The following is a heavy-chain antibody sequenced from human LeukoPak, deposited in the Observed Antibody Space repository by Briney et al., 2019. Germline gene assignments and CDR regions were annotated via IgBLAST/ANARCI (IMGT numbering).Heavy chain of an antibody. CDR3: ARRRYSSSSSWFDP. D-gene: IGHD6-6*01. V-gene: IGHV4-39*01. J-gene: IGHJ5*02. Sequence: PSETLSLTCTVSGGSISSSSYYWGWIRQPPGKGLEWIGSIYYSGSTYYNPSLKSRVTISVDTSKNQFSLKLSSVTAADTAVYYCARRRYSSSSSWFDPWGQGTLVTVSS. CDR2: IYYSGST. CDR1: GGSISSSSYY.